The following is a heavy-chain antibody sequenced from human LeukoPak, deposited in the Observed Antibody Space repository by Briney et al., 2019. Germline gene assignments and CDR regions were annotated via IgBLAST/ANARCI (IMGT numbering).Heavy chain of an antibody. J-gene: IGHJ4*02. Sequence: GGTLRLSCAASGFTFSSYGMSWVRQAPGKGLEWVSAISSSGGSTYYADSVKGRFTISRDNSKNTLYLQMNSLRAEDTAVYYCAKGTRGYSGYGLFDYWGQGTLVTVSS. CDR1: GFTFSSYG. V-gene: IGHV3-23*01. CDR2: ISSSGGST. D-gene: IGHD5-12*01. CDR3: AKGTRGYSGYGLFDY.